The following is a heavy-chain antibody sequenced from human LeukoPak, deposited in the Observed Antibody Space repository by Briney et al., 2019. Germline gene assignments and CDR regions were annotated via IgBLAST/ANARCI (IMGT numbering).Heavy chain of an antibody. Sequence: PSETLSLTCNVSGGSISSGGYYWSWIRQHPGKGLEWIGYIYYSGSTYYDPSLKSRVTISVNTSKNQFSLKLSSVTAADTAVYYCAVNYGDYWSSWYFDLWGRGTLVTVSS. V-gene: IGHV4-31*03. J-gene: IGHJ2*01. D-gene: IGHD4-17*01. CDR1: GGSISSGGYY. CDR3: AVNYGDYWSSWYFDL. CDR2: IYYSGST.